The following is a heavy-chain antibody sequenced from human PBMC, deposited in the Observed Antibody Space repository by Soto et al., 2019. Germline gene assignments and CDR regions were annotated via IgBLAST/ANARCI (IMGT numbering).Heavy chain of an antibody. J-gene: IGHJ4*02. CDR3: ARAVLPATAPFDC. V-gene: IGHV4-30-4*01. CDR2: IYYSGST. Sequence: SETLSLTCTVSGGSISSGDYYWSWIRQPPGKGLEWIGYIYYSGSTYYNPSLKSRVTISVDTSKNQFSLKLSSVTAADTAVYYCARAVLPATAPFDCWGQGTLVTVSS. D-gene: IGHD2-2*01. CDR1: GGSISSGDYY.